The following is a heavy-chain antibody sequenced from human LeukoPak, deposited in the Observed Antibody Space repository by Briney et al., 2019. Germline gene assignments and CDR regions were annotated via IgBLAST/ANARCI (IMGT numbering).Heavy chain of an antibody. Sequence: GGSLRPSCAASGFTFSSYSMNWVRQAPGKGLEWVSSISSSSSYIYYADSVKGRFTISRDNAKNSLYLQMNSLRAEDTAVYYCARGNSAGGYYFDYWGQGTLVTVSS. CDR3: ARGNSAGGYYFDY. D-gene: IGHD2-15*01. J-gene: IGHJ4*02. CDR1: GFTFSSYS. V-gene: IGHV3-21*01. CDR2: ISSSSSYI.